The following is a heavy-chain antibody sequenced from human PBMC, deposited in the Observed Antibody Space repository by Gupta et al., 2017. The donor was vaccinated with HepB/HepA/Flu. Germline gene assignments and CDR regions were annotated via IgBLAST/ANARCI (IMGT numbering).Heavy chain of an antibody. CDR1: GFTFSSYG. CDR3: ARDSEGFWSGYFDY. D-gene: IGHD3-3*01. CDR2: IWYDGSNK. V-gene: IGHV3-33*01. Sequence: QVQLVESGGGVVQPGRSLRLSCAASGFTFSSYGMHWVRQAPGKGLEWVAVIWYDGSNKYYADSVKGRFTISRDNSKNTLYLQMNSLRAEDTAVYYCARDSEGFWSGYFDYWDQGTLVTVSS. J-gene: IGHJ4*02.